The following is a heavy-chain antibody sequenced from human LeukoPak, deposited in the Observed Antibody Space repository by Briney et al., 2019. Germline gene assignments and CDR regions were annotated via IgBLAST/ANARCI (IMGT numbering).Heavy chain of an antibody. Sequence: GGSLRLSCAASGFTFSSYWMSWVRQAPGKGLEWVANIKQDGSEKYYVDSVKGRFTISRDNAKNSLDLQMNRLKAEDTAVYYWARDPYYYDSSGPDYWGQGSLVTVSS. CDR3: ARDPYYYDSSGPDY. CDR2: IKQDGSEK. D-gene: IGHD3-22*01. J-gene: IGHJ4*02. V-gene: IGHV3-7*03. CDR1: GFTFSSYW.